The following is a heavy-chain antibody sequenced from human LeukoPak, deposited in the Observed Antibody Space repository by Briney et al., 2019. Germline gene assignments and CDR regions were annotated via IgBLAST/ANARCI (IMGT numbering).Heavy chain of an antibody. CDR2: IYTGGTT. Sequence: PGGSLRLSCAASGFTFSNAWMTWVRQAPGKGLEWVSVIYTGGTTHYADSVKGRFTISRDNSKNTLYLEMNSLRAEDAAVYFCARSPAFYDGAVVKYYFDYWGQGTLVTVSS. J-gene: IGHJ4*02. CDR1: GFTFSNAW. D-gene: IGHD6-19*01. V-gene: IGHV3-53*01. CDR3: ARSPAFYDGAVVKYYFDY.